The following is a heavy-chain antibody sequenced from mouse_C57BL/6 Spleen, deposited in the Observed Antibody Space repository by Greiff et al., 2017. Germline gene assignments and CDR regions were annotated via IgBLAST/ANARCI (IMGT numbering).Heavy chain of an antibody. CDR3: AYGSSPLAY. D-gene: IGHD1-1*01. V-gene: IGHV1-82*01. CDR1: GYAFSSSW. J-gene: IGHJ3*01. Sequence: VQLQQSGPELVKPGASVKISCKASGYAFSSSWMNWVKQRPGKGLEWIGRIYPGDGDTNYNGKFTGKATLTADKSSSTAYMQLSSLTSEDSAVYFCAYGSSPLAYWGQGTLVTVSA. CDR2: IYPGDGDT.